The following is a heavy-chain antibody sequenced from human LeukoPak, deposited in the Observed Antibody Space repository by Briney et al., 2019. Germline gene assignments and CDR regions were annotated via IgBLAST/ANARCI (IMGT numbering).Heavy chain of an antibody. J-gene: IGHJ5*02. D-gene: IGHD3-10*01. Sequence: ASVKVSCKASGYTFTSYDINWVRQATGQGLEWMGWMNPNSGNTGYAQKFQGRVTMTRNTSISTAYMELSSLRSEDTAVYYCARGGYYYGSGGAWFDPWGQGTLVTVSS. CDR3: ARGGYYYGSGGAWFDP. V-gene: IGHV1-8*01. CDR2: MNPNSGNT. CDR1: GYTFTSYD.